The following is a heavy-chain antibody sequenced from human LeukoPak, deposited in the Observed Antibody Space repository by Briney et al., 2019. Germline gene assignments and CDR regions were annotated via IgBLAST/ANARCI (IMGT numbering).Heavy chain of an antibody. V-gene: IGHV3-23*01. D-gene: IGHD3-10*01. CDR3: ATDQNIVNYGSGRNFDY. CDR2: ISGSGSGGST. Sequence: PGGSLRLSCAASGFTFSSSAMSWVRQAPGKGLEWVSSISGSGSGGSTYYADSVKGRFTIPRDNAKNSLYLQMNSLRAEDTAVYYCATDQNIVNYGSGRNFDYWGQGTLVPVSS. J-gene: IGHJ4*02. CDR1: GFTFSSSA.